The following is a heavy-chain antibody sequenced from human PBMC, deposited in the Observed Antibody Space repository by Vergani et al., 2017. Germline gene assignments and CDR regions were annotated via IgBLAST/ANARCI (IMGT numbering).Heavy chain of an antibody. D-gene: IGHD3-22*01. Sequence: EVQLLESGGGLVQPGGSLRLSCAASGFTFSSYAMSWVRQAPGKGLEWVAVISGSGGSTYYADTVKGRFTISRDNSKNTLYLQMNSLRAEDTAVYYCAKGHGDYYDSSGYYSPFDYWGQGTLVTVSS. CDR1: GFTFSSYA. J-gene: IGHJ4*02. CDR2: ISGSGGST. V-gene: IGHV3-23*01. CDR3: AKGHGDYYDSSGYYSPFDY.